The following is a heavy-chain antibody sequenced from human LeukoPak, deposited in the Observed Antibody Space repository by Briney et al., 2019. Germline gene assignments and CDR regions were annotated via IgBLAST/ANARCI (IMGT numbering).Heavy chain of an antibody. CDR1: GFTFSSYG. J-gene: IGHJ4*02. D-gene: IGHD6-13*01. CDR2: ISGSGGST. CDR3: ANFYKANIAAAGHIGY. Sequence: GGSLRLSCAASGFTFSSYGMSWVRQAPGKGLEWVSAISGSGGSTYYADSVKGRFTISRDNSKNTLYLQMNSLRAEDTAVYYCANFYKANIAAAGHIGYWGQGTLVTVSS. V-gene: IGHV3-23*01.